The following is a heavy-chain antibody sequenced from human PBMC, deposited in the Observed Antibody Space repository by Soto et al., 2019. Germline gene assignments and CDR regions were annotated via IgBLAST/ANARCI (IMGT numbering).Heavy chain of an antibody. CDR3: ARGELGAFDL. CDR1: GFTFSYYW. Sequence: EVQLVESGGGLVRPGGSLRLSCAASGFTFSYYWMHWVRQAPGKGLVWVSRIHSDGSSTTYADFVKSRFIISRDNVRNKVDLRMNSVRVEDSAVYYWARGELGAFDLWGQGTVVTVSS. V-gene: IGHV3-74*01. J-gene: IGHJ3*01. CDR2: IHSDGSST. D-gene: IGHD1-26*01.